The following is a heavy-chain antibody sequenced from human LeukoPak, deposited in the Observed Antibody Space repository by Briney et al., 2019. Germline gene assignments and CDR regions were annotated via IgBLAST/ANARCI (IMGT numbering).Heavy chain of an antibody. D-gene: IGHD3-9*01. CDR2: INHSGST. J-gene: IGHJ3*02. CDR1: GGSFSGYY. V-gene: IGHV4-34*01. CDR3: ARTQLRYFDWLLSGDAFDI. Sequence: PSETLSLTCAVYGGSFSGYYWSWIRQPPGKGLEWIGEINHSGSTNYNPSLKSRVTISVDTSKNQFSLKLSSVTAADTAVYYCARTQLRYFDWLLSGDAFDIWGQGTMVTVSS.